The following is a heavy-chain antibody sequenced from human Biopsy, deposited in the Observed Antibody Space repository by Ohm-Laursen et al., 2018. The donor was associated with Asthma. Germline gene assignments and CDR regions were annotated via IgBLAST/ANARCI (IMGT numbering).Heavy chain of an antibody. D-gene: IGHD6-19*01. CDR3: ARCQVGYSSGWSLLLKKIYYTGMDV. CDR1: GGTFSNFA. Sequence: SVKVSCKAPGGTFSNFAISWVRQAPGQGLEWLGGIMTVFGTTNYAQKFQGRVTITADESTSTAYMEVTSLRSEDTAIYYCARCQVGYSSGWSLLLKKIYYTGMDVLGQGTAVPVSS. J-gene: IGHJ6*02. V-gene: IGHV1-69*13. CDR2: IMTVFGTT.